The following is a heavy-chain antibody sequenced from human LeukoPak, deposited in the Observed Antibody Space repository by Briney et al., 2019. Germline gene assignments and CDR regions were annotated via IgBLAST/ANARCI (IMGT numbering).Heavy chain of an antibody. Sequence: PGGSLRLSCAASEFSIGSSYMTWVRQAPGKGLEWVSIIYSDGKAYYADSVKGRFTISRDNSKNTVYLQMNSLKDEDTAVYYCARPFSGSYGYWGQGTLVTVSP. D-gene: IGHD1-26*01. CDR3: ARPFSGSYGY. V-gene: IGHV3-66*01. CDR1: EFSIGSSY. J-gene: IGHJ4*02. CDR2: IYSDGKA.